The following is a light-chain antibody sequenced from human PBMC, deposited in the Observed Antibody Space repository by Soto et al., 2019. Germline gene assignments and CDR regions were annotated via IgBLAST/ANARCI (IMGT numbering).Light chain of an antibody. V-gene: IGLV2-14*01. J-gene: IGLJ1*01. Sequence: QSALTQPASVSGSPGQSITSSCTGTSSDVGGYNYVSWYQQHPGKAPKLIIYEVSNRPSGVSNRFSGSKSGNTASLTISGLQAEDEADYYCNSYTSKSTGVFGTGTKLTVL. CDR3: NSYTSKSTGV. CDR2: EVS. CDR1: SSDVGGYNY.